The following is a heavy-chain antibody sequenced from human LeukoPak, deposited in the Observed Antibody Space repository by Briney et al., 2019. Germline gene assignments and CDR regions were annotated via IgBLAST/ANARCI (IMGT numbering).Heavy chain of an antibody. J-gene: IGHJ3*02. V-gene: IGHV4-34*01. CDR1: GGSFSGYY. D-gene: IGHD1-14*01. CDR3: ARGSRTDGFDI. CDR2: INHSGST. Sequence: ASETLSLTCAVYGGSFSGYYWSWIRQPPGKGLEWIGEINHSGSTNYNPSLKSRVTISVDTSKNQFSLKLTSVTAADTAVYYCARGSRTDGFDIWGQGTMVTVSS.